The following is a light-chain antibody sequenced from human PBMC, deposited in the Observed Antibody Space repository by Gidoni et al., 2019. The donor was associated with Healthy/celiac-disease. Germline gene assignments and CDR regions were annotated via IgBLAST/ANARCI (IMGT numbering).Light chain of an antibody. V-gene: IGKV3-15*01. J-gene: IGKJ4*01. CDR3: QQYNNWPPVT. Sequence: EIVMKQSPATLSVSPGERATLSCRASQSVSSNLAWYQQKPGQAPRLLIYGASTRSTGIPARFSCSGSGTEFTLTISSLQSEDFAVYCCQQYNNWPPVTFGGGTKVEIK. CDR1: QSVSSN. CDR2: GAS.